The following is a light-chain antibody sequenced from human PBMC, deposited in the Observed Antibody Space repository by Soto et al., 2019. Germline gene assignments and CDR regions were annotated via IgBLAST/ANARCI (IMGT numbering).Light chain of an antibody. CDR1: QSISEF. V-gene: IGKV1-5*01. Sequence: DIQMTQSPSTLSVSVGDTVTISCRANQSISEFLAWYQQKPGKAPKLLIYDAFGLEKGVPSRFGGSGSGTEFTLALNSLQPDDLGTYYCQQYSTYPWTFGQGTKVDFK. J-gene: IGKJ1*01. CDR3: QQYSTYPWT. CDR2: DAF.